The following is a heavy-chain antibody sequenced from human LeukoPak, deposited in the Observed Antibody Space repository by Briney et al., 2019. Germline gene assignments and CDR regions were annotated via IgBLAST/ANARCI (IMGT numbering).Heavy chain of an antibody. CDR3: ARTQLDLDGFDI. J-gene: IGHJ3*02. V-gene: IGHV3-48*04. Sequence: TGGSLKLSCAASGFTFSSYWMHWVRQAPGKGLECLSYISSGTINHSNYADSVKGRFTISRDNARNSLYLQMNSLRGEDTAVYYCARTQLDLDGFDIWGQGTTVTVSS. CDR2: ISSGTINHS. D-gene: IGHD1-1*01. CDR1: GFTFSSYW.